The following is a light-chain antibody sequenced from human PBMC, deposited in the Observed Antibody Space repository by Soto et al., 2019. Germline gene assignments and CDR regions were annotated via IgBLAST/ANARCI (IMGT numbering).Light chain of an antibody. Sequence: QPVLTQPASVSGSPEQSITISCTGTSSDVGSYNLVSWYQQHPGKVPKLMIYEVSKRPSGVSNRFSGSKFGNTASLTISGLQAEDEADYYCCSYAGSGIVIFGGGTKLTVL. V-gene: IGLV2-23*02. CDR1: SSDVGSYNL. CDR2: EVS. J-gene: IGLJ2*01. CDR3: CSYAGSGIVI.